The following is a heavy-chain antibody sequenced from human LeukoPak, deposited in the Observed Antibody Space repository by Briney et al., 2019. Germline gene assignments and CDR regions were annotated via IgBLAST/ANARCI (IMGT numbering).Heavy chain of an antibody. CDR2: IGDNSATT. D-gene: IGHD3-3*02. V-gene: IGHV3-23*01. CDR1: GFTFSSYA. Sequence: GGSLRLSCAASGFTFSSYAMSWVRQAPGKGLEWVSVIGDNSATTHYADSVRGRFTISRDNSKNTLYLQMNSLRAEDTAVYYCANAHIWSGFLLFEPRPYYMDVWGKGTTVTVSS. J-gene: IGHJ6*03. CDR3: ANAHIWSGFLLFEPRPYYMDV.